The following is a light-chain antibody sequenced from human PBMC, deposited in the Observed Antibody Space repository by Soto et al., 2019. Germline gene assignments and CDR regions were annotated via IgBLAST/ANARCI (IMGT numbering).Light chain of an antibody. V-gene: IGLV2-23*02. Sequence: QSALTQPASVSGSLGQSITISCTGTSSDVGSYNRVSWYHQHHGKGPKRMIFEVNKRPSGVSNRFSGSKSGNTASLTISGLQAENESDYYCCSFAGSRMWVLGGGTKVTVL. J-gene: IGLJ3*02. CDR1: SSDVGSYNR. CDR2: EVN. CDR3: CSFAGSRMWV.